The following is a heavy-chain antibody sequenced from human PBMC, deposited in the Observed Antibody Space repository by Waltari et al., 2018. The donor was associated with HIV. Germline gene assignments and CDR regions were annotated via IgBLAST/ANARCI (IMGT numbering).Heavy chain of an antibody. D-gene: IGHD5-12*01. CDR3: ATKMATSYFDY. CDR1: GYSISSNYY. Sequence: QVQLQESGPGLVKPSETLSLTCAVSGYSISSNYYWGWIRQPPGKGLEWIGTIYHSGTTYYNPSLKSRVTISIDTSKNQFSLKLSSVTAADAAVYYCATKMATSYFDYWGQGTLVTVSS. J-gene: IGHJ4*02. V-gene: IGHV4-38-2*01. CDR2: IYHSGTT.